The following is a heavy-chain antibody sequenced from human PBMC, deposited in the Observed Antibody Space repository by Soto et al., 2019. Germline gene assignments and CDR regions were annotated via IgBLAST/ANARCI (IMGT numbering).Heavy chain of an antibody. CDR2: ISNSGST. J-gene: IGHJ4*02. CDR1: GASISSDNYY. CDR3: ATESGSTYGYFDY. V-gene: IGHV4-30-4*08. D-gene: IGHD5-18*01. Sequence: TLSLTCSVSGASISSDNYYWGWIRQSPGKGLEWIGYISNSGSTGYNPSLKTRLSMSVDRSKNQFTLRLTSVTAADTAVYFCATESGSTYGYFDYWGQGTQVTVSS.